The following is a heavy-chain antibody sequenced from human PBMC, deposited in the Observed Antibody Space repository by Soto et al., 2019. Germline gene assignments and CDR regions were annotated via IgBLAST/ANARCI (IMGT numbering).Heavy chain of an antibody. D-gene: IGHD2-15*01. J-gene: IGHJ3*02. CDR1: GYTFTSYG. CDR3: ATTHRIVVVVAATGNDAFDI. CDR2: INAGNGNT. Sequence: ASVKVSCKASGYTFTSYGISWVRQAPGQRLEWMGWINAGNGNTKYSQKFQGRVTITRDTSASTAYMELSSLRSEDTAVYYCATTHRIVVVVAATGNDAFDIWGQGTMVTVSS. V-gene: IGHV1-3*01.